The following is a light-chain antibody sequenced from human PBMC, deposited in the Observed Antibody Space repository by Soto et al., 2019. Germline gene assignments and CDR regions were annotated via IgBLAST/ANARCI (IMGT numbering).Light chain of an antibody. CDR2: QVT. CDR1: SSDIGGYYY. J-gene: IGLJ1*01. CDR3: TSYSSSDIFYV. V-gene: IGLV2-14*01. Sequence: HSALTQPASVSGSPGQSITISCTGTSSDIGGYYYVSWYQHHPGKAPKLLIYQVTNRPSRVSNRFSGSKSGNTASLTISRIQADDEADYYCTSYSSSDIFYVFGTGTKVTVL.